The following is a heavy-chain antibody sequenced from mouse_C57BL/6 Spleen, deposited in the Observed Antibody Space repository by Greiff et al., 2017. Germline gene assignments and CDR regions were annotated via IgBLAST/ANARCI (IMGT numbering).Heavy chain of an antibody. CDR2: IYPGDGDT. Sequence: QVQLQQSGPELVKPGASVKISCKASGYAFSSSWMNWVKQRPGKGLEWIGRIYPGDGDTNYNGKFKGKATLTADKSSSTAYMQLSSLTSEDSAVXFCARDNYGSSPFDYGGQGTTLTVSS. CDR1: GYAFSSSW. CDR3: ARDNYGSSPFDY. J-gene: IGHJ2*01. V-gene: IGHV1-82*01. D-gene: IGHD1-1*01.